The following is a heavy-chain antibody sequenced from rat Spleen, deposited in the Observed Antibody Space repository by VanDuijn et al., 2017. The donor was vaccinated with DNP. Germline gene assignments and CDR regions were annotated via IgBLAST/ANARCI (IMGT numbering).Heavy chain of an antibody. V-gene: IGHV5-17*01. J-gene: IGHJ3*01. CDR3: TRRAYYFDY. CDR2: IIYDGSFT. CDR1: GFTFSDYA. Sequence: EVQLVESGGGLVQPGNSLKVSCAASGFTFSDYAMAWVRQSPTKGLEWVATIIYDGSFTYYRDSVKGRFTISRDNAESSLYLQMNSLKSEDTATYYCTRRAYYFDYWGQGTLVTVSS. D-gene: IGHD1-1*01.